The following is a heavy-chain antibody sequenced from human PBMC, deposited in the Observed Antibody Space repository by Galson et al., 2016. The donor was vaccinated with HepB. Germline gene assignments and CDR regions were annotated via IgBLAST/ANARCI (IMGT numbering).Heavy chain of an antibody. J-gene: IGHJ3*02. Sequence: SLRLSCAASGFTFSTYWMHWVRQAPGKGLEWVSRINSDGSSTTYADSVKGRFTVSRDNARNTLYLQISSLRVEDTAVYYCVRKSTTGSGNSFEMLGQGTMVTVSS. CDR2: INSDGSST. CDR3: VRKSTTGSGNSFEM. V-gene: IGHV3-74*01. D-gene: IGHD1-14*01. CDR1: GFTFSTYW.